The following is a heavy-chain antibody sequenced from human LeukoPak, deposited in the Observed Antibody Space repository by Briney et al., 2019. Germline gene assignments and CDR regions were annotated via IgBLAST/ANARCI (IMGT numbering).Heavy chain of an antibody. CDR1: GGTFSSYA. CDR3: ARVRQQLVVDYYYYMDV. J-gene: IGHJ6*03. V-gene: IGHV1-69*05. Sequence: SVKVSCKASGGTFSSYAISWVRQAPGQGLEWMGGIIPIFGTANYAQKFQGRVTITTDESTSTAYMELSSLRSEDTAVYYCARVRQQLVVDYYYYMDVWGKGTTVTVSS. CDR2: IIPIFGTA. D-gene: IGHD6-13*01.